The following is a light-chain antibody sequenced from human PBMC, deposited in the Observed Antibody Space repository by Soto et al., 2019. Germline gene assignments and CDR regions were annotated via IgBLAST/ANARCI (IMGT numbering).Light chain of an antibody. CDR2: DAY. CDR1: HDIGNS. J-gene: IGKJ2*01. V-gene: IGKV1-33*01. CDR3: QQYYDTPYT. Sequence: DLQMTQSPPSLSASVGDKVTITCQASHDIGNSLNWYQDKPGQPPKLVIYDAYNLETGVPSTFSGNGYGTDFTLTISSLQAEDVAVYYCQQYYDTPYTFGQGTRLEI.